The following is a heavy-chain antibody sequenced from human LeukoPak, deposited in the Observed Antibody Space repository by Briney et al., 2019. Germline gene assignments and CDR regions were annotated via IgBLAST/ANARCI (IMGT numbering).Heavy chain of an antibody. Sequence: QTGGSLRLSCAASGFTFSSYAMSWVRQAPGKGLEWVSVISGSGGSTYYADSVKGRFTISRDNSKNTLYLQMNSLRAEDTAVYYCAKAAGVNPVYGEIDYWGQGTLVTVSS. V-gene: IGHV3-23*01. CDR1: GFTFSSYA. J-gene: IGHJ4*02. D-gene: IGHD4-17*01. CDR3: AKAAGVNPVYGEIDY. CDR2: ISGSGGST.